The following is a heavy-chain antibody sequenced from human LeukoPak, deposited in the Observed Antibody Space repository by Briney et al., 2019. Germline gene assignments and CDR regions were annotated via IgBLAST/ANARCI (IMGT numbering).Heavy chain of an antibody. Sequence: GGSLRLSCAASGFTFSSYWMHWVRQAPGKGLVWVSRINSDGSSTSYADSVKGRFTISRDNAKNTLCLQMNSLRAEDTAVYYCAREVDTAMGIDAFDIWGQGTMVTVSS. CDR3: AREVDTAMGIDAFDI. J-gene: IGHJ3*02. V-gene: IGHV3-74*01. CDR1: GFTFSSYW. D-gene: IGHD5-18*01. CDR2: INSDGSST.